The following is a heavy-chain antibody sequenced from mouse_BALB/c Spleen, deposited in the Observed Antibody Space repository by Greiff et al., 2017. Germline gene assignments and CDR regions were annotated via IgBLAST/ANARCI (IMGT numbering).Heavy chain of an antibody. V-gene: IGHV5-17*02. J-gene: IGHJ3*01. Sequence: EVQGVESGGGLVQPGGSRKLSCAASGFTFSSFGMHWVRQAPEKGLEWVAYISSGSSTIYYADTVKGRFTISRDNPKNTLFLQMTSLRSEDTAMYYCAKLTGTGAWFAYWGQGTLVTVSA. D-gene: IGHD4-1*01. CDR2: ISSGSSTI. CDR3: AKLTGTGAWFAY. CDR1: GFTFSSFG.